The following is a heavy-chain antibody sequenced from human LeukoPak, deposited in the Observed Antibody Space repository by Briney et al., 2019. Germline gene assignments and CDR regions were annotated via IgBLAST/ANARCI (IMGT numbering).Heavy chain of an antibody. CDR3: ARDLFGSGWETLYYYYYGMDV. D-gene: IGHD6-19*01. CDR1: GFTFSSYG. J-gene: IGHJ6*02. Sequence: GGSLRLSCEASGFTFSSYGMHWVRQAPGKGLEWVAVIWYDGSNKYYADSVKGRFTISRDNSKNTLYLQMNSLRAEDTAVYYCARDLFGSGWETLYYYYYGMDVWGQGTTVTVSS. CDR2: IWYDGSNK. V-gene: IGHV3-33*08.